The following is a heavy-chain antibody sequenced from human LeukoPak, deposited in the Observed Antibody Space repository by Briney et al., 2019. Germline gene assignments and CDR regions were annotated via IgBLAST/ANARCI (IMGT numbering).Heavy chain of an antibody. CDR1: GFTFSNYA. Sequence: GGSLRLSCAAFGFTFSNYAMTWVRQAPGKGLEWVSTISGGGGSTYYADSVKGRFTISRDNSKNTLSLEMNSLRAEDTAVYYCAKDNGMGTYRAFDIWGQGTMVTVSS. CDR2: ISGGGGST. V-gene: IGHV3-23*01. J-gene: IGHJ3*02. D-gene: IGHD3-16*02. CDR3: AKDNGMGTYRAFDI.